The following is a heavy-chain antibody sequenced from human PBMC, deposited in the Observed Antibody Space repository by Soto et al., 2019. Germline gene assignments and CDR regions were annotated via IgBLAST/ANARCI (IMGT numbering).Heavy chain of an antibody. CDR1: GGSISSGDYY. D-gene: IGHD2-15*01. V-gene: IGHV4-30-4*01. CDR3: ARDRRYCSGGSCHKDFYGMDV. J-gene: IGHJ6*02. Sequence: SETLSLTCTVSGGSISSGDYYWSWIRQPPGKGLEWIGYIYYSGSTYYNPSLKSRVTISVDTSKNQFSLKLSSVTAADTAVYYCARDRRYCSGGSCHKDFYGMDVWGQGTTVTVSS. CDR2: IYYSGST.